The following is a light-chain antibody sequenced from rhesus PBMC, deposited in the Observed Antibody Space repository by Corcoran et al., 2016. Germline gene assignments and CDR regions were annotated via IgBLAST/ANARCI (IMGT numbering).Light chain of an antibody. J-gene: IGKJ4*01. Sequence: DIQMTQSPSSLSASVGDRVTITCRASQGITNWLAWYQQKPGKAPKLLIYRASNLGTGVPSRFRGSGSWTDFTLTISSLQPEDFGTYYCQQLDNSPLTFGGGTKVELK. V-gene: IGKV1-69*01. CDR2: RAS. CDR3: QQLDNSPLT. CDR1: QGITNW.